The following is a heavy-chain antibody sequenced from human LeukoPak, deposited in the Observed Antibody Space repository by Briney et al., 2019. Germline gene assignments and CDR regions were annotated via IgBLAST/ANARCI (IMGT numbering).Heavy chain of an antibody. CDR3: ARDHNHAFDS. J-gene: IGHJ4*02. Sequence: GGSLRLSCAAFGFIFSTYSMNWVRQAPGKGLEWISYISGGSSPISYADSVKGRFTISRDNAKNSLYLQMNSLRAEDTAVYHCARDHNHAFDSWGQGTLVAVSS. CDR1: GFIFSTYS. CDR2: ISGGSSPI. V-gene: IGHV3-48*01. D-gene: IGHD1-1*01.